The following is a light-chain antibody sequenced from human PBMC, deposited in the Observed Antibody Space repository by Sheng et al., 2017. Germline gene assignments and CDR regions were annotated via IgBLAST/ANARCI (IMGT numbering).Light chain of an antibody. CDR1: QSISSY. CDR2: AAS. CDR3: QQYYSTPSIT. J-gene: IGKJ5*01. Sequence: DIQMTQSPSSLSASVGDRVTITCRASQSISSYLNWYQQKPGKAPELLIYAASNLQSGVPSRFSGSGSGTDFTLTISSLQAEDVAVYYCQQYYSTPSITFGQGTRLEIK. V-gene: IGKV1-39*01.